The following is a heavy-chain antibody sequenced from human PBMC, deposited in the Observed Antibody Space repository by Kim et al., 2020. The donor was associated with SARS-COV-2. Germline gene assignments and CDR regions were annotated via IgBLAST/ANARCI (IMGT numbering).Heavy chain of an antibody. CDR1: GDSVSSNSAA. V-gene: IGHV6-1*01. Sequence: SQTLSLTCAISGDSVSSNSAAWNWIRQSPSRGLEWLGRTYYRSKWYNDYAVSVKSRITINPDTSKNQFSLQLNSVTPEDTAVYYCARDSSSHEGESYYYYGMDVWGQGTTVTVSS. CDR3: ARDSSSHEGESYYYYGMDV. J-gene: IGHJ6*02. D-gene: IGHD6-13*01. CDR2: TYYRSKWYN.